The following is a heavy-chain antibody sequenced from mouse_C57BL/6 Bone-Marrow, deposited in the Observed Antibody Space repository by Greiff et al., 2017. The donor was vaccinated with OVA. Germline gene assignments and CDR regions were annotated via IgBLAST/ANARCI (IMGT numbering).Heavy chain of an antibody. V-gene: IGHV1-42*01. CDR3: ARGGTCPFAY. D-gene: IGHD4-1*01. Sequence: EVQLQQSGPELVKPGASVKISCKASGYSFTGYYMNWVKQSPEKSLEWIGEINPSTGGTTYNQKFKAKATLTVDKSSSTAYMQLKSLTSADSAVYYCARGGTCPFAYWGQGTLVTVSA. CDR1: GYSFTGYY. CDR2: INPSTGGT. J-gene: IGHJ3*01.